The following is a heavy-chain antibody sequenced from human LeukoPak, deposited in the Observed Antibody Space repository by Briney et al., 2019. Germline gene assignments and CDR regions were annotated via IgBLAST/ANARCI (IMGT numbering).Heavy chain of an antibody. J-gene: IGHJ4*02. V-gene: IGHV4-4*07. CDR3: ASYRIGPYGGYAAFDY. Sequence: SETLSLTCTVSGGSISSYYWSWIRQPAGKGLEWIGRIYTSGSTNYNPSLKSRVTMSVDTSKNQFSLKLSSVTAADTAVYYCASYRIGPYGGYAAFDYWGQGTLVTVSP. CDR2: IYTSGST. D-gene: IGHD5-12*01. CDR1: GGSISSYY.